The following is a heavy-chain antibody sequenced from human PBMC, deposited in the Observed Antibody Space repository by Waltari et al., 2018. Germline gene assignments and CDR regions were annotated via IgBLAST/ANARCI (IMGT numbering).Heavy chain of an antibody. CDR3: AKDAVGNTYLDL. CDR2: IWFDGSDK. Sequence: QVQLVESGGGEVQPGESLRLSCAASGFTFSTYGRHWVRQAPGKGLEWVALIWFDGSDKFYADSVRGRFTISRDNSKRTLHLDMNDLKVDDTAIYYCAKDAVGNTYLDLWGQGTLVTVSS. V-gene: IGHV3-30*02. D-gene: IGHD1-1*01. J-gene: IGHJ4*02. CDR1: GFTFSTYG.